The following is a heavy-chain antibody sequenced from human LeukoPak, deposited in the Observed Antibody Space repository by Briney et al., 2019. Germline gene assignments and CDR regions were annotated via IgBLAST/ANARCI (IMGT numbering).Heavy chain of an antibody. CDR2: VSGSSAYI. V-gene: IGHV3-21*04. CDR3: AKDLSPLYYYYGMDV. CDR1: GFSFSSYG. Sequence: GGSLRLSCEGSGFSFSSYGMNWVRQAPGKGLEWVASVSGSSAYIFYAASVKGRFNISRDNAKNSLSLHMNSLSAEDTAVYYCAKDLSPLYYYYGMDVWGQGTTVTVSS. J-gene: IGHJ6*02.